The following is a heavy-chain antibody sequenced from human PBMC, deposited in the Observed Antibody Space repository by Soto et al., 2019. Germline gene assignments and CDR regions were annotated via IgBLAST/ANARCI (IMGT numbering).Heavy chain of an antibody. Sequence: GESLKISCKGSGYSFTSYWIGWVRQMPGKGLEWMGIIYPGDSDTRYSPSFQGQVTISADKPISTAYLQWSSLKASDTAMYYCARPHYYDSSGYYWFAFDIWGQGTMVTVSS. J-gene: IGHJ3*02. V-gene: IGHV5-51*01. CDR3: ARPHYYDSSGYYWFAFDI. CDR1: GYSFTSYW. D-gene: IGHD3-22*01. CDR2: IYPGDSDT.